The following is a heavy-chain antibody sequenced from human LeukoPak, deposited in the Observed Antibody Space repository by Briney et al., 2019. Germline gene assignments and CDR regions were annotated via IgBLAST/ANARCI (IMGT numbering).Heavy chain of an antibody. J-gene: IGHJ3*01. CDR2: IYYSGNT. V-gene: IGHV4-59*01. CDR3: ARPKPLDPFDF. CDR1: GGSISSYY. Sequence: SETLSLTCTVSGGSISSYYWSWIRQPPGKGLEWVGYIYYSGNTYYNLSLKSRVTISLDTSKNQFSLKVNSVTDADPAVYYFARPKPLDPFDFWGQATLATVSA.